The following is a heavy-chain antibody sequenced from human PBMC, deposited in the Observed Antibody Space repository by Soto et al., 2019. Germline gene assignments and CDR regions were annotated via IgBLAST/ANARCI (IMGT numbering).Heavy chain of an antibody. J-gene: IGHJ4*02. CDR3: ARVAY. CDR2: ISSGGNTK. V-gene: IGHV3-21*02. CDR1: GSTFSRYS. Sequence: QLVESGGGLVEPGGSLRLSCVDSGSTFSRYSINWFRQAPGKGLEWVSSISSGGNTKSYANSVKGRFTISRDNAKNSLYLEMNSLRPEDTAVYYCARVAYWGQGTLVTVSS.